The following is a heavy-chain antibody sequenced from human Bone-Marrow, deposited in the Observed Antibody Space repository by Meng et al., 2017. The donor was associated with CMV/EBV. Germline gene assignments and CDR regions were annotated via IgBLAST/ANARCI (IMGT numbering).Heavy chain of an antibody. CDR2: MKEDGSEE. CDR1: GFTFRSYW. Sequence: GESLKISCAASGFTFRSYWMDWVRQAPGKGLEWVAKMKEDGSEEYYVDSVKGRFTIYRDNAENSLHLQMNSLRAEDTAVYYCAREALSGSYPYFDYWGQGALVTVSS. D-gene: IGHD1-26*01. V-gene: IGHV3-7*01. CDR3: AREALSGSYPYFDY. J-gene: IGHJ4*02.